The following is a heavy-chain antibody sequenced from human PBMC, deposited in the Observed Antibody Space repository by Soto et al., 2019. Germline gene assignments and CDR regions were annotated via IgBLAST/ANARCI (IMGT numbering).Heavy chain of an antibody. D-gene: IGHD3-22*01. CDR3: ATARHSYYYDSSGYYFDY. J-gene: IGHJ4*02. CDR2: FDPEDGET. CDR1: GYTLTELS. V-gene: IGHV1-24*01. Sequence: ASVKLSCKVSGYTLTELSMHWVRQAPGKGLEWMGGFDPEDGETIYAQKFQGRVTMTEDTSTDTAYMELSSLRSEDTAVYYCATARHSYYYDSSGYYFDYWGQGTLVTGS.